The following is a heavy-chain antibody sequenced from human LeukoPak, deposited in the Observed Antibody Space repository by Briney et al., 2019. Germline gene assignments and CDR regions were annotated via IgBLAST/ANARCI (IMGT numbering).Heavy chain of an antibody. Sequence: PGGSLRLSCAASGFTFSNAWMSWVRQAPGKGLEWVGRIKSKSDGGPTEYVAPVKGSFTISRGDSNITLYLQMNSLKTEDTAVYYCTGGYSSSGPNDNWGQGTLVTVSS. CDR3: TGGYSSSGPNDN. V-gene: IGHV3-15*01. CDR1: GFTFSNAW. CDR2: IKSKSDGGPT. J-gene: IGHJ4*02. D-gene: IGHD6-13*01.